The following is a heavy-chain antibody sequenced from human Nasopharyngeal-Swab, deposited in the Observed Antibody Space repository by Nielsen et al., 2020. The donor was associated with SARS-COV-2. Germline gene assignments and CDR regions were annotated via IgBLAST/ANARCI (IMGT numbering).Heavy chain of an antibody. CDR1: GYTFTSYW. CDR3: ARQSYDYVWGRLGGLDAFDI. J-gene: IGHJ3*02. Sequence: KVSCKGSGYTFTSYWIGWVRQMPGKGLEWMGIIYPADSDTRYSPSFQGQVTISADKSISTAYLQWGSLKASDTAMYYCARQSYDYVWGRLGGLDAFDIWGQGTRVTVSS. V-gene: IGHV5-51*01. CDR2: IYPADSDT. D-gene: IGHD3-16*01.